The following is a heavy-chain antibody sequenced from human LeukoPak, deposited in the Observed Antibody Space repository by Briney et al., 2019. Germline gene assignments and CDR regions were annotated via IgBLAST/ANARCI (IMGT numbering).Heavy chain of an antibody. V-gene: IGHV1-2*04. CDR1: GYTFTGYY. Sequence: GASVKVSCKASGYTFTGYYMHWVRQAPGQGLERMGWINPNSGGTNYAQKFQGWVTMTRDTSISTAYMELSRLRSDDTAVYYCAKVPAGNKVEYWGQGTLVTVSS. CDR2: INPNSGGT. D-gene: IGHD6-19*01. J-gene: IGHJ4*02. CDR3: AKVPAGNKVEY.